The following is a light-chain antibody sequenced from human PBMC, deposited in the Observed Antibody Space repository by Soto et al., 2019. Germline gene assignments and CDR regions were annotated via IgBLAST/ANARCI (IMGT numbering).Light chain of an antibody. Sequence: IQMTQSPSTLSASVGDRVTFTCRASQSISTWLAWYQQKPGKAPRVLIHKASSLESGVPSRFSGSGSGTEFTLTISSLQPDDFATYYCLQYNGYSRTFGQGTKVEIK. J-gene: IGKJ1*01. CDR2: KAS. V-gene: IGKV1-5*03. CDR1: QSISTW. CDR3: LQYNGYSRT.